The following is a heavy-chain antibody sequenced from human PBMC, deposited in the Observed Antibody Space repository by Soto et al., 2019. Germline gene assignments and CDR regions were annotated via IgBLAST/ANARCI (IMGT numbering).Heavy chain of an antibody. D-gene: IGHD2-21*02. J-gene: IGHJ6*03. Sequence: QVQLVHSGPEVKKPGSSVKVSCKTSGGTLSSYSISWVRQAPGQGLEWVGRIITFVGKANVAQQFQGRVTITADRSTDTTYMELRRLTSEDTAVYYWARVTGGHESGGNYMDVWGTGTTVTVSS. V-gene: IGHV1-69*02. CDR3: ARVTGGHESGGNYMDV. CDR2: IITFVGKA. CDR1: GGTLSSYS.